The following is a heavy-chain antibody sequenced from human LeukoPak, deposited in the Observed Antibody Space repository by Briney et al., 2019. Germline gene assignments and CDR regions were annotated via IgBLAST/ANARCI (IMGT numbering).Heavy chain of an antibody. J-gene: IGHJ6*03. Sequence: ASVKVSCKASGYTFTGYYMHWVRQAPGQGLEWMGWINPNSGGTNYAQKFQGRVTMTRDTSISIAYMELSRLRSDDTAVYYCARANSGHYYYYYMDVWGKGTTVTVSS. CDR3: ARANSGHYYYYYMDV. CDR2: INPNSGGT. V-gene: IGHV1-2*02. D-gene: IGHD6-19*01. CDR1: GYTFTGYY.